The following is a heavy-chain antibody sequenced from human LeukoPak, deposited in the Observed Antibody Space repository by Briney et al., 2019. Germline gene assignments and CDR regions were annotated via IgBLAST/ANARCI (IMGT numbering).Heavy chain of an antibody. CDR1: GGSLSTYY. V-gene: IGHV4-59*12. CDR3: ARVMSGYSYGYDAFDI. Sequence: PSETLSLTCTVSGGSLSTYYWSWIRQPPGKGLEWIGYIYNSGSTNYSPSLRSRVTISVDTSKNQFSLKLSSVTAADTAVYYCARVMSGYSYGYDAFDIWGQGTMVTVSS. D-gene: IGHD5-18*01. J-gene: IGHJ3*02. CDR2: IYNSGST.